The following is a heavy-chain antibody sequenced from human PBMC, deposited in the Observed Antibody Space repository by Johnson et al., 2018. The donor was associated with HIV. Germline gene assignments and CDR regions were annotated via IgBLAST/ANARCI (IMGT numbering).Heavy chain of an antibody. CDR3: AKAPVGGSYLDAFDI. Sequence: QVQLVESGGGLVKPGGSLRLSCAASGFTFSDYYMNWIRQAPGKGLEWVSYISSSGSTIYYADSVKGRFTISRDNAKNSLYLQMKSLRAEDTAVYYRAKAPVGGSYLDAFDIWGQGTIVTVSS. V-gene: IGHV3-11*01. D-gene: IGHD1-26*01. CDR2: ISSSGSTI. CDR1: GFTFSDYY. J-gene: IGHJ3*02.